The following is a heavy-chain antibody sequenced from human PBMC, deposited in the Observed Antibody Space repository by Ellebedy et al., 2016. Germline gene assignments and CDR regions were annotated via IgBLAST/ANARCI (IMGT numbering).Heavy chain of an antibody. CDR1: GFTFSSYA. V-gene: IGHV3-23*01. D-gene: IGHD1-1*01. CDR3: AKDNGRGTTGTTEWYFGL. CDR2: ISGSGGST. J-gene: IGHJ2*01. Sequence: GGSLRLSCAASGFTFSSYAMSWVRQAPGKGLEWVSAISGSGGSTYYADSVKGRFTISRDNSKNTLYLQMNSLRAEDTAVYYCAKDNGRGTTGTTEWYFGLWGRGTLVTVSS.